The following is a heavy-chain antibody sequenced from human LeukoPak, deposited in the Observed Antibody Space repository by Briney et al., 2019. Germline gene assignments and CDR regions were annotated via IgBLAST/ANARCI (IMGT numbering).Heavy chain of an antibody. CDR1: GFTFSSYA. J-gene: IGHJ4*02. CDR3: TKDSDYYGSGSYYGY. V-gene: IGHV3-23*01. Sequence: GGSLRLSCAASGFTFSSYAMSWVRQAPGKGLEWVSAISGSGGSTYYADSVKGRFTISRDNSKNTLYLQMNSLRAEDTAVYYCTKDSDYYGSGSYYGYWGQGTLVTVSS. D-gene: IGHD3-10*01. CDR2: ISGSGGST.